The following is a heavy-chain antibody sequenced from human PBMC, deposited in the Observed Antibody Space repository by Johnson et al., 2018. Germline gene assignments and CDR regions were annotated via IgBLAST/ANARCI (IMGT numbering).Heavy chain of an antibody. V-gene: IGHV3-9*01. CDR2: ISWNSGNI. D-gene: IGHD6-19*01. J-gene: IGHJ3*02. Sequence: VQSGRSLRLSCAASGFTFDDYAMHWVRQAPGKGLEWVSGISWNSGNIGYADSVKGRFTISRDNAKNSLYLQMNSLRAEDTALYYCAKDMGIVVAGTTWFAFDIWGQGTMVTVSS. CDR3: AKDMGIVVAGTTWFAFDI. CDR1: GFTFDDYA.